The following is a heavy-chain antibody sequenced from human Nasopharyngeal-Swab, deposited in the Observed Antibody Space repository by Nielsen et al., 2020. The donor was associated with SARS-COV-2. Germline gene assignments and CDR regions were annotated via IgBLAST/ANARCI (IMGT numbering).Heavy chain of an antibody. Sequence: GESLKISCTTSGFTFKNYAMSWVRQAPGKGLDWVSGSSGSGTFTYYADAVKGRFTVSRDNSQNTLYLHMNSLRAEDTAVYHCAKDGGGSSSLNWFDPWGQGTLVTVSS. CDR1: GFTFKNYA. D-gene: IGHD1-26*01. CDR3: AKDGGGSSSLNWFDP. CDR2: SSGSGTFT. V-gene: IGHV3-23*01. J-gene: IGHJ5*02.